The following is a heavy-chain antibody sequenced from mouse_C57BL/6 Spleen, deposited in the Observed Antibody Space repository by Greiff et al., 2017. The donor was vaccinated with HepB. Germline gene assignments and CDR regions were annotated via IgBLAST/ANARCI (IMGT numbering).Heavy chain of an antibody. J-gene: IGHJ4*01. CDR2: INPSNGGT. D-gene: IGHD2-3*01. V-gene: IGHV1-53*01. CDR1: GYTFTSYW. Sequence: QVQLQQSGTELVKPGASVKLSCKASGYTFTSYWMHWVKQRPGQGLEWIGNINPSNGGTNYNEKFKSKATLTVDKSSSTAYMQLSSLTSEDSAVYYCARGWLLRFYAMDYWGQGTSVTVSS. CDR3: ARGWLLRFYAMDY.